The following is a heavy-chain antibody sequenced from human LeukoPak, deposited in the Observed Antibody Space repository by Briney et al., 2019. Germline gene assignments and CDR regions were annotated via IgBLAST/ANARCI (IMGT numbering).Heavy chain of an antibody. J-gene: IGHJ5*02. CDR2: IYTSGST. D-gene: IGHD2-8*01. CDR3: ARDQDIVLMGWFDP. V-gene: IGHV4-4*07. CDR1: GGSISSYY. Sequence: SETLSLTCTVSGGSISSYYWSWIRQPAGKGLEWIGRIYTSGSTNYNPSLKSRVTMSVDTSKNQFSLKLSSVTAADTAVYYCARDQDIVLMGWFDPWGQGTLVTVSS.